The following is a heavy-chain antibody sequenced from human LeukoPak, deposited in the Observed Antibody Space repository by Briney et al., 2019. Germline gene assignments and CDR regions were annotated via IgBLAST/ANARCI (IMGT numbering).Heavy chain of an antibody. V-gene: IGHV3-30-3*01. Sequence: GGSLRLSCAASGFTFSSYAMHWVRQAPGKGLEWVAVISYDGSNKYYADSVKGRFTISRDNSKNTLYLQMNSLRAEDTAVYYCARDIDSSGWFHDWGQGTLVTVSS. J-gene: IGHJ4*02. D-gene: IGHD6-19*01. CDR3: ARDIDSSGWFHD. CDR2: ISYDGSNK. CDR1: GFTFSSYA.